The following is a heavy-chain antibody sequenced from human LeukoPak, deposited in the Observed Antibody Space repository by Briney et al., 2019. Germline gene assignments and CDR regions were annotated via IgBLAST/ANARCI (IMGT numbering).Heavy chain of an antibody. D-gene: IGHD5-12*01. CDR1: GFTSSTHG. CDR3: ARDIGNSGFNLDY. CDR2: IWHDGGRK. Sequence: GGSLRLSCVVSGFTSSTHGFHWVRQAPGKGREWVSVIWHDGGRKEYADSVRGRFTISRDNSNLYLQMNSLRAEDTAIYYCARDIGNSGFNLDYRGQGTPVTVSS. V-gene: IGHV3-33*01. J-gene: IGHJ4*02.